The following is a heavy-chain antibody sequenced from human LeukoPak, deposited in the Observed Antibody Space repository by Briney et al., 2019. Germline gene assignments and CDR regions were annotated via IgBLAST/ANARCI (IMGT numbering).Heavy chain of an antibody. CDR2: ISSSSSYI. V-gene: IGHV3-21*01. CDR1: GYTFGDSA. J-gene: IGHJ4*02. CDR3: ARRAPYYYDSPGLDY. D-gene: IGHD3-22*01. Sequence: RTGGSLRLSCTASGYTFGDSAMSWFRQAPGKGLEWVSSISSSSSYIYYADSVKGRFTISRDNAKNSLYLQMNSLRAEDTAVYYCARRAPYYYDSPGLDYWGQGTLVTVSS.